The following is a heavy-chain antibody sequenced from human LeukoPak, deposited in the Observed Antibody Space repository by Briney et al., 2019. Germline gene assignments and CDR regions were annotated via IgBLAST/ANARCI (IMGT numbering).Heavy chain of an antibody. V-gene: IGHV4-4*02. J-gene: IGHJ4*02. CDR1: GFTFSDFW. CDR2: IYHSGNT. D-gene: IGHD5-24*01. CDR3: ARVRAGGMRDYFDY. Sequence: PGGSRRLSCAGSGFTFSDFWMTWVRQTPGKGLEWMAEIYHSGNTNYRSSLKSRLIISIDKSKNQFSLKLNSVTAADTAVYYCARVRAGGMRDYFDYWGRGILVTVSS.